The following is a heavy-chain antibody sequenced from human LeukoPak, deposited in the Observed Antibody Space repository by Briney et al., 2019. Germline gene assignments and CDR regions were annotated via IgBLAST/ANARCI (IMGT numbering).Heavy chain of an antibody. CDR3: ARDFHEYCFGSFDS. Sequence: PGGSLRLSCAASGFTFSGYTMHWVRQTPGKGLEYVSAISGNGGDTYYANSVKGRFTVSRDNSKNTVYLQMASLRPEDMAVYYCARDFHEYCFGSFDSWGQGTLVTVSA. V-gene: IGHV3-64*01. CDR2: ISGNGGDT. CDR1: GFTFSGYT. J-gene: IGHJ4*02. D-gene: IGHD2-21*02.